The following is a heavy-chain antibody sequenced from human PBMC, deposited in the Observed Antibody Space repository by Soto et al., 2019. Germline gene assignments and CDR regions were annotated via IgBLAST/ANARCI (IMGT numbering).Heavy chain of an antibody. CDR2: IYYSGST. CDR3: ARHGYVIAVAFDY. D-gene: IGHD6-19*01. Sequence: GSLRLSCTVSGGSISSSSYYWGWIRQPPGKGLEWIGSIYYSGSTYYNPSLKSRVTISVDTSKNQFSLKLSSVTAADTAVYYCARHGYVIAVAFDYWGQGTLVTVSS. CDR1: GGSISSSSYY. V-gene: IGHV4-39*01. J-gene: IGHJ4*02.